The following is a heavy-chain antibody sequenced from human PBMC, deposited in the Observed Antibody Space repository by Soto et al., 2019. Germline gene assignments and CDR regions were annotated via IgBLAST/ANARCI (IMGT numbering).Heavy chain of an antibody. CDR3: ARGRYGGYGDFDY. V-gene: IGHV3-30-3*01. CDR2: ISSDGTK. CDR1: GFTLSNNA. Sequence: GGSLRLSCAASGFTLSNNAMHWVRQAPGKGLEWVTIISSDGTKDYADSVMGRFTISRDNSKNTLFLQMNSLRSEDTAVYYCARGRYGGYGDFDYWGQGTLVTVSS. J-gene: IGHJ4*02. D-gene: IGHD5-12*01.